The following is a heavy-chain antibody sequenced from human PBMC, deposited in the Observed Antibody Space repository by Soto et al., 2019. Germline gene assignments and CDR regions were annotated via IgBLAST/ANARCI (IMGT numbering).Heavy chain of an antibody. CDR3: ARPSRTSGYLQPGFFYY. V-gene: IGHV4-34*02. CDR1: GGSFSGYH. D-gene: IGHD5-12*01. J-gene: IGHJ4*02. Sequence: QVQLQQWGAGLLKPSETLSLTCAVYGGSFSGYHWSWIRQPPGNGLEWIGEINDSGSTEYNPSLKRRVTISVETSKNQFSLRLTSVTAANTAVYYCARPSRTSGYLQPGFFYYWVQGTLVTVSS. CDR2: INDSGST.